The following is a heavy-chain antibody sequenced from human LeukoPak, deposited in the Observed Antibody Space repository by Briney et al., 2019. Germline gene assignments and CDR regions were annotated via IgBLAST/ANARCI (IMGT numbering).Heavy chain of an antibody. CDR3: ARESGRAMGY. CDR1: GGSFSGYY. J-gene: IGHJ4*02. CDR2: INHSGST. Sequence: SETLSLTCAVCGGSFSGYYWSWIRQPPGKGLEWIGEINHSGSTNYNPSLKSRVTISVDTSKNQFSLKLSSVTAADTAVYYCARESGRAMGYWGQGTLVTVSS. V-gene: IGHV4-34*01. D-gene: IGHD5-18*01.